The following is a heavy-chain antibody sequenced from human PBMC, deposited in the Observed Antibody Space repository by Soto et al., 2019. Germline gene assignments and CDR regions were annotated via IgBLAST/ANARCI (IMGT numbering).Heavy chain of an antibody. Sequence: EVQLVESGGGPVKPGGSLRLSCTASGFVFNGFTMNWVRQAPGKGLEWVSSIHSSGNSISYADSVKGRFTMSRDNAKNSLFLQMTSLRADDTAVYFCARDGPLWSLDYWGQGALVIVSS. V-gene: IGHV3-21*01. CDR3: ARDGPLWSLDY. CDR1: GFVFNGFT. CDR2: IHSSGNSI. J-gene: IGHJ4*02. D-gene: IGHD3-10*01.